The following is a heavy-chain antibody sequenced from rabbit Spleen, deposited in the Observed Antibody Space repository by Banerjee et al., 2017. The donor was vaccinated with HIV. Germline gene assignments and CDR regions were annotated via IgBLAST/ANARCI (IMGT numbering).Heavy chain of an antibody. CDR1: GFSFSSGYY. CDR3: ARDLDAVIGWNFGW. D-gene: IGHD4-2*01. Sequence: QSLEESGGDLVKPGTSLTLTCKASGFSFSSGYYMCWVRQAPGKGLEWIACIAAGSAGTTYYASWAKGRFTISKTSSTTVTLQMTSLTAADTATYFCARDLDAVIGWNFGWWGPGTLVTVS. V-gene: IGHV1S40*01. CDR2: IAAGSAGTT. J-gene: IGHJ6*01.